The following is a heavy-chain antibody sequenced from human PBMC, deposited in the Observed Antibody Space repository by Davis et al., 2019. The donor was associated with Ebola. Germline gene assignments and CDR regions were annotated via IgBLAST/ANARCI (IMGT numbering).Heavy chain of an antibody. Sequence: ASVKVSCKASGYTFTSYGISWVRQAPGQGLEWMGIINPSGGSTSYAQKFQGRVTMTRDTSTSTAYMEVGSLRSDDTAVYYCARAQFPTTSDHWGQGTLVTVSS. J-gene: IGHJ4*02. CDR2: INPSGGST. CDR3: ARAQFPTTSDH. V-gene: IGHV1-46*01. D-gene: IGHD1-1*01. CDR1: GYTFTSYG.